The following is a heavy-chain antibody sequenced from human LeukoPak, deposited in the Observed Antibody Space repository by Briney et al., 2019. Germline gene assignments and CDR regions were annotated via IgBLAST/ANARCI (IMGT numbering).Heavy chain of an antibody. CDR3: AREAAWGYYGMDV. J-gene: IGHJ6*02. V-gene: IGHV4-59*01. CDR2: IYYSGST. D-gene: IGHD3-16*01. CDR1: GGSISSYY. Sequence: KTSETLSLTCTVSGGSISSYYWSWIRQPPGKGLEWIGYIYYSGSTNYNPSLKSRVTISVDTSKNQFSLKLSSVTAADTAVYYCAREAAWGYYGMDVWGQGTTVTVSS.